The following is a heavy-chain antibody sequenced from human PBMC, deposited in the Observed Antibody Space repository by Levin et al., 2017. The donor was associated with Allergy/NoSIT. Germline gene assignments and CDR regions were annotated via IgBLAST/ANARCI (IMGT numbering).Heavy chain of an antibody. Sequence: PSQTLSLTCAVSGGSISSGDYSWSWLRQPPGKGLEWIGYIYGSGRTYYNPSLKSRITISVDTSKNHFSLELYSVTAADTAVYYCARAGFPQLGKVNYFDSWGQGTLVTVSS. V-gene: IGHV4-30-2*01. CDR1: GGSISSGDYS. D-gene: IGHD7-27*01. CDR3: ARAGFPQLGKVNYFDS. J-gene: IGHJ4*02. CDR2: IYGSGRT.